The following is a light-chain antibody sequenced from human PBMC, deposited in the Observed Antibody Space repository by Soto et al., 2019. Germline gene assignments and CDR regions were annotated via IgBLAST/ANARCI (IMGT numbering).Light chain of an antibody. Sequence: QSVLTQPASVSGSPGQSITISCTGSGSDVGAYTSVSWYQQHPGNAPKLMIYEVSNRPSGVSRRFSGSKSGNTASLTTSGLQAEDEAHYYCNSYTSDNRDYVFGTGTKVTVL. CDR2: EVS. CDR1: GSDVGAYTS. J-gene: IGLJ1*01. CDR3: NSYTSDNRDYV. V-gene: IGLV2-14*01.